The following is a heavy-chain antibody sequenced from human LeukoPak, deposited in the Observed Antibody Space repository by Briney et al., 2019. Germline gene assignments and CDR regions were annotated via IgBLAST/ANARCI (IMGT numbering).Heavy chain of an antibody. D-gene: IGHD3-16*01. J-gene: IGHJ4*02. V-gene: IGHV3-74*01. Sequence: PGGSLRLSCAASGFTFSTYRMHWVRQAPGKGLVWVSHVDIDGSSATYADSVKGRFTISRDNAKNTLFLQMNSLRVEDTAVYYCSRGRYYLGSWGQGTLVTVSS. CDR1: GFTFSTYR. CDR3: SRGRYYLGS. CDR2: VDIDGSSA.